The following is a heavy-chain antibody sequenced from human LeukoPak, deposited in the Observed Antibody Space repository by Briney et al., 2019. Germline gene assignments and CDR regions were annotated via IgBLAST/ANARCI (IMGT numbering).Heavy chain of an antibody. Sequence: PSETLSLTCTVSGGSISSSSYYWGWIRQPPGKGLEWIGSIYYSGSTYYNPSLKSRVTISVDTSKNQFSLKLASVTAADTAIYYCAKGAGGFSYYNWFDPWGQGTLVTVSS. J-gene: IGHJ5*02. D-gene: IGHD5-18*01. CDR1: GGSISSSSYY. CDR2: IYYSGST. CDR3: AKGAGGFSYYNWFDP. V-gene: IGHV4-39*07.